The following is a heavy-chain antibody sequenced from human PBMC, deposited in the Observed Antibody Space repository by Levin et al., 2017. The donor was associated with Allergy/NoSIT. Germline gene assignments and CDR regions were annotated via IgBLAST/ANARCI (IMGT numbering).Heavy chain of an antibody. V-gene: IGHV4-39*01. J-gene: IGHJ4*02. CDR2: IYSAGTT. CDR1: GGSIGGNNYY. Sequence: PSETLSLTCTVSGGSIGGNNYYWGWIRQPPGTGLEWIASIYSAGTTYYNPSVKNRVTISVDTSKNQFSLQLTSVTAADTAVYYCARRFVPSSNWDFDYWGQGTLLTVSS. CDR3: ARRFVPSSNWDFDY. D-gene: IGHD4-11*01.